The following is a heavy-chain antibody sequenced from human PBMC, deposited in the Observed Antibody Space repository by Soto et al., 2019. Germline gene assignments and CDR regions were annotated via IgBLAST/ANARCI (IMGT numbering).Heavy chain of an antibody. CDR3: ATSRAGYSSGWYTFFFDY. CDR1: GFTFSSYW. CDR2: INSDGSST. Sequence: GGSLRLSCAASGFTFSSYWMHWVRQAPGKGLVWVSRINSDGSSTSYADSVKGRFTISRDNAKNTLYLQMNSLRAEDTAVYYCATSRAGYSSGWYTFFFDYWGQGTLVTVSS. D-gene: IGHD6-19*01. J-gene: IGHJ4*02. V-gene: IGHV3-74*01.